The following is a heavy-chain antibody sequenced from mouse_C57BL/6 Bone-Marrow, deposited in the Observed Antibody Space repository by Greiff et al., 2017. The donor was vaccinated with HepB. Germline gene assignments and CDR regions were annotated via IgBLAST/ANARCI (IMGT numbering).Heavy chain of an antibody. V-gene: IGHV14-4*01. CDR3: TTLRKTWFAY. J-gene: IGHJ3*01. CDR2: IDPENGDT. CDR1: GFNIKDDY. Sequence: EVKLQESGAELVRPGASVKLSCTASGFNIKDDYMHWVKQRPEQGLEWIGWIDPENGDTEYASKFQGKATITADTSSNTAYLQLSSLTSEDTAVYYCTTLRKTWFAYWGQGTLVTVSA.